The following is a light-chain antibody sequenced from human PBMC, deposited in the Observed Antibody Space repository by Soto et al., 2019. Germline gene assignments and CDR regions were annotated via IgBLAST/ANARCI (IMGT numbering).Light chain of an antibody. CDR2: AVS. Sequence: QSALTQPASVSGSPGQSITISCTGTSSDVGGYNYVSWYQQHPGKAPKLMIYAVSNRPSGVSTRFSGSKSGNTASLTISGLQAEDEAEYHGSSYTTSSTLLYVFGTGTKVTVL. V-gene: IGLV2-14*01. J-gene: IGLJ1*01. CDR1: SSDVGGYNY. CDR3: SSYTTSSTLLYV.